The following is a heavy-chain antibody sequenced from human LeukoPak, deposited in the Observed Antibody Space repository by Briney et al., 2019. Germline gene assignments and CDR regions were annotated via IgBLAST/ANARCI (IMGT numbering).Heavy chain of an antibody. J-gene: IGHJ4*02. CDR1: GYTFTDYY. Sequence: ASVKVSCKASGYTFTDYYVHWVRQAPGQGLEWMGRIIPILGIANYAQKFQGRVTITADKSTSTAYMDLSSLRSEDTAVYYCARRDYYDSSGYYFDYWGQGTLVPVSS. D-gene: IGHD3-22*01. V-gene: IGHV1-69*02. CDR2: IIPILGIA. CDR3: ARRDYYDSSGYYFDY.